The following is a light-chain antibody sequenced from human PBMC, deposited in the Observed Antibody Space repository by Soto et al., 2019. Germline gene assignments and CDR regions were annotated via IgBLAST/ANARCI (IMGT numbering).Light chain of an antibody. CDR3: QQYDTSPPRYT. V-gene: IGKV3-20*01. CDR1: QSLNSNF. J-gene: IGKJ2*01. CDR2: AAF. Sequence: EIVLTQSPGTLSLSPGESATLSCRASQSLNSNFLAWYQQQPGQAPRLLVYAAFSRATGIPDRFSGNASGTAVALTSSRLEPEDFAVCYCQQYDTSPPRYTFGQGTKLEIK.